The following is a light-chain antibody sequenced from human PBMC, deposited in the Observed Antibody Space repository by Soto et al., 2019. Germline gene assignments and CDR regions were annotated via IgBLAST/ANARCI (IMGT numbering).Light chain of an antibody. CDR1: QDIGTH. V-gene: IGKV1-33*01. Sequence: DIHMTQSPPSLSASVGDRVTFTCQARQDIGTHLNWYQQKSGKAPSLVIYDALYLETGVPSRFSGGGSGTHFTFTISSLRPEDVETYYCQHSDHLPLFGPGTKVDIK. J-gene: IGKJ3*01. CDR2: DAL. CDR3: QHSDHLPL.